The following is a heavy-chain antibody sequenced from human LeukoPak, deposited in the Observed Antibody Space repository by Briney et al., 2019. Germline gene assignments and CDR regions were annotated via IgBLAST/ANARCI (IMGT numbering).Heavy chain of an antibody. CDR3: ARLSGYIPDY. V-gene: IGHV4-39*01. CDR2: IYYRGSP. J-gene: IGHJ4*02. Sequence: SETLSLTCTVSGGSISSSRDYWGWIRQPPGKGLEWIGNIYYRGSPDYNTSLKSRVTISEDTSKNQFSLKLSSVTAADTAVYYCARLSGYIPDYWGQGALVTVSS. CDR1: GGSISSSRDY. D-gene: IGHD5-12*01.